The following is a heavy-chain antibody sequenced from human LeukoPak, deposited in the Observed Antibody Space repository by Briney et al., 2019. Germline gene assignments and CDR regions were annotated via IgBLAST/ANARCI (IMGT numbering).Heavy chain of an antibody. J-gene: IGHJ4*02. V-gene: IGHV3-30*02. CDR2: IRYDGSNK. CDR3: AKDQSDYGDLDY. CDR1: GFTFSSYG. Sequence: GGALRLSCAASGFTFSSYGMHWVRQAPGKGLAWVAFIRYDGSNKYYADSVKGRFTISRDNSKNKLYLQMNSLRDEDKDGYLCAKDQSDYGDLDYLGEGALVTVSS. D-gene: IGHD4-17*01.